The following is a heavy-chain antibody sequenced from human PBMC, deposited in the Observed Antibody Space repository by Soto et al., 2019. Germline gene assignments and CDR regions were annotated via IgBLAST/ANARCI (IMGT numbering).Heavy chain of an antibody. D-gene: IGHD4-4*01. CDR1: GYTLSNYD. CDR3: ASGPPYSAYVDY. J-gene: IGHJ4*02. V-gene: IGHV1-8*01. Sequence: QVQLVQSGAEVKKPGASVRVSCKASGYTLSNYDINWVRQATGQGLEWMGRMNPHSGTDYAEKFQDRVTMTRDTSTSTGYMELRSLTSEDTAIYYCASGPPYSAYVDYWGQGTLVTVSS. CDR2: MNPHSGT.